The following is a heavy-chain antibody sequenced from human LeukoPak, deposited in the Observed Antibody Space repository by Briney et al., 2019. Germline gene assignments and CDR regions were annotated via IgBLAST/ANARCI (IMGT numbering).Heavy chain of an antibody. CDR1: VFTFSSYW. CDR2: IKQDGSEK. D-gene: IGHD6-19*01. V-gene: IGHV3-7*01. Sequence: GGSLRLSGAAPVFTFSSYWMSWVPQAPGEGVERVANIKQDGSEKYYVDSVKGRFTISRDNAKNSLYLQMNSLRAEDTAVYYCARGLAVDYWGQGTLVTVSS. J-gene: IGHJ4*02. CDR3: ARGLAVDY.